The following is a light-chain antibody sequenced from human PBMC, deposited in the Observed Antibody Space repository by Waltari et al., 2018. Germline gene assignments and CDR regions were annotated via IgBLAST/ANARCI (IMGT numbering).Light chain of an antibody. CDR2: GAS. Sequence: IQLTQSPSSLSASVGDRVTTTCRASQGISSYLAWYQQKPGKAPKLLIYGASTLQSGVPSRFSGSGSGTDFTLTISSLQPEDFATYYCQQFQSNPLTFGGGTKVEIK. CDR3: QQFQSNPLT. CDR1: QGISSY. V-gene: IGKV1-9*01. J-gene: IGKJ4*01.